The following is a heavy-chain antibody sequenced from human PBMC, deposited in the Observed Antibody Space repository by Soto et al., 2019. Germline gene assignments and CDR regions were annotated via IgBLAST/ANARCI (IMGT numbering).Heavy chain of an antibody. CDR3: ARYVDDYDFWSGYSARVMPNWFDP. CDR2: IYYSGST. D-gene: IGHD3-3*01. J-gene: IGHJ5*02. Sequence: SETLSLTCTVSGGSVSSGSYYWSWIRQPPGKGLEWIGYIYYSGSTNYNPSLKSRVTISVDTSKNQFSLKLSSVTAAHTAVYYCARYVDDYDFWSGYSARVMPNWFDPWGQGTVVTVSS. CDR1: GGSVSSGSYY. V-gene: IGHV4-61*01.